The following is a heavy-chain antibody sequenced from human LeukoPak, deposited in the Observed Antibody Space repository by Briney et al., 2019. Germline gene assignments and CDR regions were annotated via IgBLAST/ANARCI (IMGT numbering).Heavy chain of an antibody. D-gene: IGHD6-13*01. V-gene: IGHV3-48*01. CDR2: ISSSSSTI. Sequence: GGSLRLSCAASGFTLSTYTMNWVRQAPGKGLEWVSSISSSSSTIYYADSVKGRFTISRDNAKNSLYLQMNSLRAEDTAVYYCARVQQLAACDRWGQGTLVTVSS. J-gene: IGHJ4*02. CDR3: ARVQQLAACDR. CDR1: GFTLSTYT.